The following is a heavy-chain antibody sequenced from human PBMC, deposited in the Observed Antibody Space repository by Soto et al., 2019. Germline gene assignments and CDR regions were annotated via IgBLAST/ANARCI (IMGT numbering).Heavy chain of an antibody. CDR1: GYTSSSYG. V-gene: IGHV1-18*01. CDR2: ISVFNGDT. Sequence: ASVKVSCKALGYTSSSYGINWVRQAPGQGLEWMGWISVFNGDTKYARKFQGRVAITKDPGTSTAHMELRSLRSDDAAVYFCATKDDHKDDQPYYYGMDVWGQGTTVTVSS. CDR3: ATKDDHKDDQPYYYGMDV. D-gene: IGHD3-16*01. J-gene: IGHJ6*02.